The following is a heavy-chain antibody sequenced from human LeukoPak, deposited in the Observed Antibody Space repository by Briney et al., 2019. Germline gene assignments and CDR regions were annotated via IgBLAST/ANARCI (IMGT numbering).Heavy chain of an antibody. V-gene: IGHV3-48*03. J-gene: IGHJ4*02. CDR3: VRDNYDSSGYYFD. CDR1: GFTFSSYE. CDR2: ISSSGSTT. D-gene: IGHD3-22*01. Sequence: PGGSLRLSCAASGFTFSSYEMNWIRQAPGEGLEWVSYISSSGSTTHYADSVKGRFTISRDNAKKSLYLQMNSLRAEDTAVYYCVRDNYDSSGYYFDWGQGTLVTVSS.